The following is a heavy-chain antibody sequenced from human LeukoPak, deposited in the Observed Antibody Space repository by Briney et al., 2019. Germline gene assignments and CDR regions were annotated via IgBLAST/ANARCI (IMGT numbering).Heavy chain of an antibody. CDR3: TNWGDAWGLDF. D-gene: IGHD7-27*01. Sequence: GGSLRLSCAASGLTFRKSWMTWVRQAPGRGLEWVASIRDDGSENFYVDSVKGRFTISRDNAKNSLYLQMNSLRAEDTAVYYCTNWGDAWGLDFWGQGILVSVSS. CDR2: IRDDGSEN. V-gene: IGHV3-7*01. J-gene: IGHJ4*02. CDR1: GLTFRKSW.